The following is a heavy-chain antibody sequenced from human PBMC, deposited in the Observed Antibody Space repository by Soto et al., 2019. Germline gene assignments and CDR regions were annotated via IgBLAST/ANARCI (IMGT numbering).Heavy chain of an antibody. Sequence: QVQLVQSGGEVKKPGASVKVSCKASGYTFSNFGLSWVRQAPGQGRELMGWISPYNGNTNYAQKIQGRLTMTTATSTSTAYMELRSLRSADTAVYYCERDRLGVSGTGWGFDSWGQGTLVTVSS. V-gene: IGHV1-18*01. J-gene: IGHJ4*02. CDR2: ISPYNGNT. CDR3: ERDRLGVSGTGWGFDS. CDR1: GYTFSNFG. D-gene: IGHD2-8*01.